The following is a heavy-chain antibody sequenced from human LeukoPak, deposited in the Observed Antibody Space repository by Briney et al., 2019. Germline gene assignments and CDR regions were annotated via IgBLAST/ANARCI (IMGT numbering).Heavy chain of an antibody. CDR1: GYTFTGYY. CDR2: INPNSGGT. V-gene: IGHV1-2*06. Sequence: ASVKVSCKASGYTFTGYYMHWVRQAPGQGLEWMGRINPNSGGTNYAQKFQGRVTMTRDTSISTAYMELSRLRSDDTAVYYCARGRGGSGLHIVVVTATRDAFDIWGQGTMVTVSS. D-gene: IGHD2-21*02. CDR3: ARGRGGSGLHIVVVTATRDAFDI. J-gene: IGHJ3*02.